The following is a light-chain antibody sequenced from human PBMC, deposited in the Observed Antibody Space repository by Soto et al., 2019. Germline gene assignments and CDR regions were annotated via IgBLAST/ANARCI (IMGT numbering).Light chain of an antibody. CDR1: SSDVGTYHL. CDR3: CSYAGSSTYV. V-gene: IGLV2-23*02. CDR2: EVS. J-gene: IGLJ1*01. Sequence: QSALTQPASVSGSPGQSITISCTGTSSDVGTYHLVSWYQQHPGKAPKLMIYEVSKRTSGSSNRFSGSKSGNTASLTVSGLQAEDEADYYCCSYAGSSTYVFGIGTKLTVL.